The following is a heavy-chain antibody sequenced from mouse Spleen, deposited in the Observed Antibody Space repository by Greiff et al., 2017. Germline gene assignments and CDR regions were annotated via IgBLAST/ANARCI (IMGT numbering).Heavy chain of an antibody. CDR3: APGMGNYGAWFAY. Sequence: QVQLKQSGAELAKPGASVKLSCKASGYTFTSYWMHWVKQRPGQGLEWIGYINPSSGYTKYNQKFKDKATLTADKSSSTAYMQLSSLTYEDSAVYYCAPGMGNYGAWFAYWGQGTLVTVSA. CDR2: INPSSGYT. J-gene: IGHJ3*01. D-gene: IGHD2-1*01. V-gene: IGHV1-7*01. CDR1: GYTFTSYW.